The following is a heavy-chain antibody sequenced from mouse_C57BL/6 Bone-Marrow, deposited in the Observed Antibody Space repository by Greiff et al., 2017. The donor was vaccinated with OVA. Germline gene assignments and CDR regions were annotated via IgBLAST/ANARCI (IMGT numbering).Heavy chain of an antibody. V-gene: IGHV1-4*01. Sequence: QVQLKESGAELARPGASVKMSCKASGYTFTSYTMHWVKQRPGPGLEWIGYINPSSGYTKYNQKFKDKATLTADKSSSTAYMQLSSLTSEDSAVYYCARDSGDYWGQGTTLTVSS. CDR2: INPSSGYT. J-gene: IGHJ2*01. CDR3: ARDSGDY. D-gene: IGHD3-1*01. CDR1: GYTFTSYT.